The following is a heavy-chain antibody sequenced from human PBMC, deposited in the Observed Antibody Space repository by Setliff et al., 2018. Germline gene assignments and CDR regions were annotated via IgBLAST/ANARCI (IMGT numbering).Heavy chain of an antibody. CDR3: ARYLSRHFDY. D-gene: IGHD6-6*01. J-gene: IGHJ4*02. CDR1: GGTFSDYY. V-gene: IGHV4-34*01. Sequence: SETLSLTCAASGGTFSDYYWTWIRQPPGKGLEWIGEINHSGSSRYSPSLRSRVTISVDTSKNQFSLTLTSVTAADTAVYYCARYLSRHFDYWGQGTLVTVSS. CDR2: INHSGSS.